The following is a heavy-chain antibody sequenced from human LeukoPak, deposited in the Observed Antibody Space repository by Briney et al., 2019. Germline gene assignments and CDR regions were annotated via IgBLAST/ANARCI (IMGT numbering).Heavy chain of an antibody. Sequence: ASVKVSCKASGYTFTGHYLHWVRQAPGQGLEWMGWLNPNTGDTLYIQKFQGRVTMTGDKSISTAYMELSRLMSDDTAVYYCARIGLKTTGYYRLDYWGQGTLVTVSS. CDR2: LNPNTGDT. CDR3: ARIGLKTTGYYRLDY. D-gene: IGHD3-9*01. V-gene: IGHV1-2*02. J-gene: IGHJ4*02. CDR1: GYTFTGHY.